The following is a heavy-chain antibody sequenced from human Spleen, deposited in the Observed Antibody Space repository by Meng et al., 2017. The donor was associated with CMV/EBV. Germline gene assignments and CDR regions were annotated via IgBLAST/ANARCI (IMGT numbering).Heavy chain of an antibody. CDR1: GGSISSYY. Sequence: SETLSLTCTVSGGSISSYYWSWIRQPPGKELEWIGFIYHSGGTNYNPSLKSRVTISVDTSKNQFSLKLNSVTAADTAVYYCAVLPGSIRGAAFDTWGRGTKVTVSS. D-gene: IGHD3-10*01. CDR2: IYHSGGT. J-gene: IGHJ3*02. CDR3: AVLPGSIRGAAFDT. V-gene: IGHV4-59*01.